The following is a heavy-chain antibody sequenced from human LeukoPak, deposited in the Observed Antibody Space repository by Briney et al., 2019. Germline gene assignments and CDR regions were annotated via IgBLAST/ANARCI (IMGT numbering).Heavy chain of an antibody. CDR2: VNPNSGNT. CDR1: GYTFTSYD. D-gene: IGHD6-13*01. CDR3: ARVPGISDAFDI. Sequence: ASVKVSCKASGYTFTSYDINWVRQATGQGLEWMGWVNPNSGNTGYAQKFQGRVTMTRNTSISTAYMELSSLRSEDTAVYYCARVPGISDAFDIWGQGTMVTVSS. J-gene: IGHJ3*02. V-gene: IGHV1-8*01.